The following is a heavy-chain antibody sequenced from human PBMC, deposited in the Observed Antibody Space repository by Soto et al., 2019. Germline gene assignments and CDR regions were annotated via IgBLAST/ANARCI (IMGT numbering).Heavy chain of an antibody. CDR1: GFTFGGSA. D-gene: IGHD6-19*01. V-gene: IGHV3-73*01. CDR3: TRQTDDVQWPVVPTDSNFDY. CDR2: NRMKTNGYVT. J-gene: IGHJ4*02. Sequence: PGGSLRLSCAASGFTFGGSAMHWVRQASGTGLEWVGDNRMKTNGYVTAYAESLKGRFTMSRDDSMITAYLKMNSLRTEDAAVDFCTRQTDDVQWPVVPTDSNFDYWGQGTLVTVYS.